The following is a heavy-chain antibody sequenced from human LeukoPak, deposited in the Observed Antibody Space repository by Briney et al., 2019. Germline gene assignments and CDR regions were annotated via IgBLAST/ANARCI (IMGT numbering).Heavy chain of an antibody. J-gene: IGHJ4*02. Sequence: SETLSLTCTVSGGPISTYYWSWIRQPPGKGLEWVGYIYYSGITNYNPSLKSRVTISVDTSQNQFSLKVSSVTAADTAVYYCARDSGYGSFDYWGQGSVVTVSS. CDR1: GGPISTYY. CDR3: ARDSGYGSFDY. CDR2: IYYSGIT. V-gene: IGHV4-59*01. D-gene: IGHD5-12*01.